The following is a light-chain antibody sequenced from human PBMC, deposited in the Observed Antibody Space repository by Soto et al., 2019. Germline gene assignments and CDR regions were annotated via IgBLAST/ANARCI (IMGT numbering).Light chain of an antibody. CDR2: DAS. CDR1: QSISTK. V-gene: IGKV3-15*01. J-gene: IGKJ1*01. Sequence: EIVMTQSPATLSVSPGERATLSCRASQSISTKLAWYQQKPGQAPRLLIYDASTRATGLPARFSGGGSGTEFTLTIISLQSEEFAVYYCQQYHNWPPWTFGQGTKVELK. CDR3: QQYHNWPPWT.